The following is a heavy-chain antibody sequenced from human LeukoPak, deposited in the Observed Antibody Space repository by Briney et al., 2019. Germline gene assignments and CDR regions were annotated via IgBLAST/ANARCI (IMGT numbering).Heavy chain of an antibody. Sequence: GGSLRLSCAASAFTFSSYGMHWVRQAPGKGLEWVAVISYDGSNKYYADSVKGRFTISRDNSKNTLYLQMNSLRAEDTAVYYCAKGTSSPDYYFDYWGQGTLVTVSS. J-gene: IGHJ4*02. CDR2: ISYDGSNK. D-gene: IGHD6-13*01. V-gene: IGHV3-30*18. CDR3: AKGTSSPDYYFDY. CDR1: AFTFSSYG.